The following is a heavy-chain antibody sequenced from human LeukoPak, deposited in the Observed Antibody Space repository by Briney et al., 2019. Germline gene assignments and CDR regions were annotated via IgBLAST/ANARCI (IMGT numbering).Heavy chain of an antibody. J-gene: IGHJ6*02. Sequence: GASLRLSCAASGFTFSSYAMSWVRQAPGKGLEWVSAISGSSGSTYYADSVKGRFTISRDNSKNTLYLQMNSLRAEDTAVYYCAKGSCRYCSSTSCYCYGMDVWGQGTTVTVSS. CDR2: ISGSSGST. CDR1: GFTFSSYA. CDR3: AKGSCRYCSSTSCYCYGMDV. D-gene: IGHD2-2*01. V-gene: IGHV3-23*01.